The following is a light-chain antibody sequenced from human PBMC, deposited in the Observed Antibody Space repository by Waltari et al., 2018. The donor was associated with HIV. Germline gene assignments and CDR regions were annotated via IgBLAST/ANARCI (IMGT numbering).Light chain of an antibody. CDR1: QIIDYW. CDR3: QQYNSHSYT. J-gene: IGKJ2*01. V-gene: IGKV1-5*03. CDR2: KTS. Sequence: DVQMTQSPSTLSASVGDRVSITCRASQIIDYWLAWYQQKPGQPPKLLIYKTSYLESGVPTRFSGSGSGADFTLTIDDLQPEDFATYYCQQYNSHSYTFGQGTKLDIK.